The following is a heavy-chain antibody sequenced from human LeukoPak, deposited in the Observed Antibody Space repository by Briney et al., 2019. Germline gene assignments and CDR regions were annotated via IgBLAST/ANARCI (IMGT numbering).Heavy chain of an antibody. J-gene: IGHJ6*02. V-gene: IGHV3-48*03. D-gene: IGHD3-10*01. Sequence: PGGSLRLSCAASGFTFSSYEMNWVRQAPGKGLEWVSYISSSGSTIYYADSVKGRFTISRDNAKNSLYLQMNSLRDEDTAVYYCARGWGLLWFGTVDVWGQGTTVTVSS. CDR3: ARGWGLLWFGTVDV. CDR2: ISSSGSTI. CDR1: GFTFSSYE.